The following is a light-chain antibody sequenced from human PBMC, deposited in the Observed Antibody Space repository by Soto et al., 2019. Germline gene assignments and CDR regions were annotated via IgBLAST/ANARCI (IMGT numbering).Light chain of an antibody. CDR2: EVS. Sequence: QSVLTQPASVSGSPGQSITISCTGTSSDVGSYNLVSWYQQHPGKAPKLMIYEVSKRPSGVSNRFSGSKSGNTASLTIFGLLAEDEADYYCCSYAGSSTFLYVFGTGTKGTVL. V-gene: IGLV2-23*02. CDR3: CSYAGSSTFLYV. CDR1: SSDVGSYNL. J-gene: IGLJ1*01.